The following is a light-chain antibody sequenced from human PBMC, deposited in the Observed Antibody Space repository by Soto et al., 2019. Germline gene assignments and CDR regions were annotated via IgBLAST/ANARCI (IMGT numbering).Light chain of an antibody. J-gene: IGKJ5*01. V-gene: IGKV3-11*01. CDR1: QSVSSS. CDR2: RAS. CDR3: QQRHMWPIT. Sequence: EIVLTQSPATLSLSPGGRSTLSCMAIQSVSSSLVWYQQKPGQAPRLLVFRASTRATGIPARFSGSGSGTDFTLTISSLEPEDSAVYYCQQRHMWPITFGQGTRLEIK.